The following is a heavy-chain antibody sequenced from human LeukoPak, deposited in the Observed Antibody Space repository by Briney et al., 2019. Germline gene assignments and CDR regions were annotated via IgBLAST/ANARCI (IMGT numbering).Heavy chain of an antibody. D-gene: IGHD6-19*01. CDR1: GYSISSGYY. Sequence: ASETLSLTCAVSGYSISSGYYWGWIRQPPGKGLEWIGSIYHSGSTYYNPSLKSRVTISVDTSKNQFSLKLSSVTAADTAVYYCACQHSCGYYWGQGTLVTVSS. CDR3: ACQHSCGYY. J-gene: IGHJ4*02. CDR2: IYHSGST. V-gene: IGHV4-38-2*01.